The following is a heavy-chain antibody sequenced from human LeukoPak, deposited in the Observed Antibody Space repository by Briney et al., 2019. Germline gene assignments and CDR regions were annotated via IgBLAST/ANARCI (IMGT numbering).Heavy chain of an antibody. D-gene: IGHD3-3*01. Sequence: VSVKVSCKASGYTFTSYDINWVRQATGQGLEWMGWMNPNSGNTGYAQKFQGRVTMTRNTSISTAYMELSSLRSEDTAVYYCARSKKTYYDFWSGSQYYYYGMDVWGQGTTVTVSS. CDR2: MNPNSGNT. V-gene: IGHV1-8*01. CDR1: GYTFTSYD. J-gene: IGHJ6*02. CDR3: ARSKKTYYDFWSGSQYYYYGMDV.